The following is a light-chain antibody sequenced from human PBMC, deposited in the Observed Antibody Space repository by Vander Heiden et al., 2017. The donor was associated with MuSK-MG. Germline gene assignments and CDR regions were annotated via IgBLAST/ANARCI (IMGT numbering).Light chain of an antibody. Sequence: QSVLTQPPSVSGAPGQRVTISCAGTSSNIGTGYDVHWYQQFPGTAPKLRIYRNKNRPSGVPDRFSGSKSGSSAYLAIAGLQAEYEANYDCQSYDNSLSGWVFGGGTKLT. CDR1: SSNIGTGYD. CDR2: RNK. V-gene: IGLV1-40*01. CDR3: QSYDNSLSGWV. J-gene: IGLJ3*02.